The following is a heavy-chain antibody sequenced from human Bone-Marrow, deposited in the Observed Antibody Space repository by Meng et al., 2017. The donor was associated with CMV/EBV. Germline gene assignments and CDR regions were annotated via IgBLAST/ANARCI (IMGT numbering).Heavy chain of an antibody. D-gene: IGHD3-22*01. CDR3: AIVVVIANWFDP. CDR2: IYYSGST. V-gene: IGHV4-39*07. Sequence: SETLSLTCTVSGGSISSSSYYWGWIRQPPGKGLEWIGSIYYSGSTYYNPSLKSRATISVDTSKNQFSLKLSSVTAADTAVYYCAIVVVIANWFDPWGQGTLVTVSS. J-gene: IGHJ5*02. CDR1: GGSISSSSYY.